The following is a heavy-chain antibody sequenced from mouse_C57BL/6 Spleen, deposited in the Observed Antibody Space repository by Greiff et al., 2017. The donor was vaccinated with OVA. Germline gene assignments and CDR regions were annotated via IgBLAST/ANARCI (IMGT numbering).Heavy chain of an antibody. J-gene: IGHJ1*03. CDR2: ISYDGSN. D-gene: IGHD1-1*01. CDR3: ARGNYGSYWYFDF. Sequence: DVQLQESGPGLVKPSQSLSLTCSVTGYSITSGYYWNWIRQFPGNKLEWMGYISYDGSNNYNPSLKNRISITRDTSKNQFFLKLNSVTTEDTATYYCARGNYGSYWYFDFWGTGTTVTVSS. CDR1: GYSITSGYY. V-gene: IGHV3-6*01.